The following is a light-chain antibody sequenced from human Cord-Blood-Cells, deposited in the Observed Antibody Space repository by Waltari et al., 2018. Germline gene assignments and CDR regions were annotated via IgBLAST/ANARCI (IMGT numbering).Light chain of an antibody. J-gene: IGLJ2*01. CDR3: SSYTSSSNVV. CDR2: DVS. CDR1: SSDVGGYNY. Sequence: QSALTQPASVSGSPGQSIPIPCTGTSSDVGGYNYVSWYQQHPGKAPKLMIYDVSNRPSGVSNRFSGSKSGNTASLTISGLQAEDEADYYCSSYTSSSNVVFGGGTKLTVL. V-gene: IGLV2-14*01.